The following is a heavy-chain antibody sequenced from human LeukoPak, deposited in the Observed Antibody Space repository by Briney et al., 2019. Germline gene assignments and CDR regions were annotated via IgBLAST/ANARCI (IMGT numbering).Heavy chain of an antibody. CDR2: INHSGST. V-gene: IGHV4-34*01. Sequence: PSETLSLTCAVYGGSFSGYYWSWIRQPPGKGLEWIGEINHSGSTDYNPSLKSRVTISVDTSKNQFSLKLSSVTAADTAVYYCAKTPTALVRVGYYFDNWGQGTLVTVSS. CDR3: AKTPTALVRVGYYFDN. CDR1: GGSFSGYY. D-gene: IGHD6-6*01. J-gene: IGHJ4*02.